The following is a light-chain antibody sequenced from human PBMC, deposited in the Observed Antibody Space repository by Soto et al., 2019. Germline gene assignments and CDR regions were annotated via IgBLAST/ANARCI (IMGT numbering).Light chain of an antibody. J-gene: IGLJ1*01. Sequence: QSVLTQPASVSGSPGQSITISCTGNSSDVGGYNYVSWYQQHPGKAPKLMIYDVSNRPSGVSNRFSGPKSGNTASLTISGLQAEDEADYYCSSYTSSSTLYVFGTGTKVTVL. V-gene: IGLV2-14*01. CDR1: SSDVGGYNY. CDR3: SSYTSSSTLYV. CDR2: DVS.